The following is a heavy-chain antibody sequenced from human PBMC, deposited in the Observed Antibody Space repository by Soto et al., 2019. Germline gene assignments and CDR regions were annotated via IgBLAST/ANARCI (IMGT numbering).Heavy chain of an antibody. D-gene: IGHD1-26*01. J-gene: IGHJ4*02. CDR2: ISSSGSTI. V-gene: IGHV3-48*03. CDR1: GFSFNTYE. Sequence: PGGSLRLSCAASGFSFNTYEMNWVRQAPGKGLEWVSYISSSGSTIYYADSVKGRFTVSRDNGKNSLYLQMNILRAEDTAVYYCAYGGSCDYWGQGTQVTVSS. CDR3: AYGGSCDY.